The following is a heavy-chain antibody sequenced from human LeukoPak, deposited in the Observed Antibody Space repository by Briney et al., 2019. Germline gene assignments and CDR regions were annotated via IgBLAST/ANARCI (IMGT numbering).Heavy chain of an antibody. J-gene: IGHJ6*03. Sequence: PGGSLRLSCVVSGFTFSTHAMTWVRQAPGKGLERVSDISGPGGTTYYAASVKVRFTISIDNSRTTLFLQMNSLRAEDTAVYYCARDPGVIPVHYMDVWGKGTTVIVSS. D-gene: IGHD4-23*01. CDR1: GFTFSTHA. CDR3: ARDPGVIPVHYMDV. CDR2: ISGPGGTT. V-gene: IGHV3-23*01.